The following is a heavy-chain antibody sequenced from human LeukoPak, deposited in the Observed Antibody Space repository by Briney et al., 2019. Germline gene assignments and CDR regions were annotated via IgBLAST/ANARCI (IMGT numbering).Heavy chain of an antibody. D-gene: IGHD6-13*01. J-gene: IGHJ4*02. V-gene: IGHV1-2*02. CDR2: INPNSGGT. CDR1: GYTFTSYA. Sequence: GASVKVSCKASGYTFTSYAMNWVRQAPGQGLEWMGWINPNSGGTNYAQKFQGRVTMTRDTSISTAYMELSRLRSDDTAVYYWARRLMERIAAAGISYNYWGQGTLVTVSS. CDR3: ARRLMERIAAAGISYNY.